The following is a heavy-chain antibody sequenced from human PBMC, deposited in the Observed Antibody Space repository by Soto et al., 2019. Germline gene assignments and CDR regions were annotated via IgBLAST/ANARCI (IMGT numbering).Heavy chain of an antibody. CDR2: ISGGSSYT. J-gene: IGHJ4*02. Sequence: QVQLVESGGGLVKPGGSLRLACGASGFSFGDSYMSWVRQAPGKWLEWLSYISGGSSYTNYADSVKGGFTITRDNAKRALYLEMTSRRADDTAVYYCAKTIVAASGYYFDHWGQGNLVTVSS. CDR1: GFSFGDSY. D-gene: IGHD2-21*01. CDR3: AKTIVAASGYYFDH. V-gene: IGHV3-11*06.